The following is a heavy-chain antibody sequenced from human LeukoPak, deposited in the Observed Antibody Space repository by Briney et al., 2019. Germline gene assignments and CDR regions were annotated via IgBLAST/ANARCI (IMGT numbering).Heavy chain of an antibody. CDR2: IYYSGST. CDR3: AREYRLPPRYYGDYVYYFDY. V-gene: IGHV4-59*11. J-gene: IGHJ4*02. CDR1: GGSISSHY. D-gene: IGHD4-17*01. Sequence: SETLSLTCTVSGGSISSHYWSWIRQPPGKGLEWIGYIYYSGSTNYNPSLKSRVTISVDTSKNQFSLKLSSVTAADTAVYYCAREYRLPPRYYGDYVYYFDYWGQGTLVTVSS.